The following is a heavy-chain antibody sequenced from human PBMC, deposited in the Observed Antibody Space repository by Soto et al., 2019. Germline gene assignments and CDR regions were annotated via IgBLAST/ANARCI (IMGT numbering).Heavy chain of an antibody. CDR3: ARDKANVGGYNQFDP. D-gene: IGHD3-16*01. CDR2: IYHSGTT. J-gene: IGHJ5*02. Sequence: SETLSLTCAVSGASIRGSKWWSWVRQPPGKGLEWIGDIYHSGTTNYNPSLKSRVTMSVDKSKYQFSLNLTSVTAADTAVYYCARDKANVGGYNQFDPWGPGTLVTVSS. V-gene: IGHV4-4*02. CDR1: GASIRGSKW.